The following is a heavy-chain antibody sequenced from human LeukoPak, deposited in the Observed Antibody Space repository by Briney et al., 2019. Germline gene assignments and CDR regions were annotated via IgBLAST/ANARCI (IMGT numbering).Heavy chain of an antibody. J-gene: IGHJ6*02. V-gene: IGHV4-4*09. CDR1: GGSFNSFF. D-gene: IGHD6-19*01. CDR2: IYTSGST. CDR3: ARDEQWLVRFYGMDL. Sequence: SETLSLTCTVSGGSFNSFFWSWIRQPPGKGLEWIGYIYTSGSTYYSPSLKSRVTISLDTSKNQFSLKLISVTAADTAVYYCARDEQWLVRFYGMDLWGQGTTVTVSS.